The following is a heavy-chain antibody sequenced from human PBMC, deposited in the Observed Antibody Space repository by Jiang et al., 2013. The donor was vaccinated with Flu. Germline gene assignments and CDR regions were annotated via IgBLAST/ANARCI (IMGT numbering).Heavy chain of an antibody. D-gene: IGHD3-16*01. CDR1: GGSIRGYY. J-gene: IGHJ3*02. CDR2: VYTTGST. V-gene: IGHV4-4*07. Sequence: GSGLVKPSETLSLTCNVSGGSIRGYYWSWIRQPAGKGLEWIGRVYTTGSTNYNPSLKSRVTMSIDTSNNYFSLKLNSMTAADTAVYYCARDLTFYNEYVGANIWGQGTTVIVSS. CDR3: ARDLTFYNEYVGANI.